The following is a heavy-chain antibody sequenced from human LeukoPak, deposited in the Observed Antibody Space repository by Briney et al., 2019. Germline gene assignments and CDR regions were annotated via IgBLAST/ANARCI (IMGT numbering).Heavy chain of an antibody. V-gene: IGHV3-7*03. CDR1: GFTFSSYW. J-gene: IGHJ5*02. CDR3: ARGINWFDP. Sequence: PGGSLRLSCAASGFTFSSYWMTWVRQAPGKGLEWVANIKDDGSERYYVDSVKGRFTIHRDNAKNSLYLQMNSLRAEDTAVYYCARGINWFDPWGQGTLVTVSS. CDR2: IKDDGSER.